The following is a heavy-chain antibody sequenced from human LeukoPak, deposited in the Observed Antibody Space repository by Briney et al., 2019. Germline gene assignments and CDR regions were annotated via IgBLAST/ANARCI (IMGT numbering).Heavy chain of an antibody. D-gene: IGHD6-19*01. J-gene: IGHJ4*02. Sequence: GESLQISCKGSGYSFTSYWIGWVRQIPGKGLEWMGIIYPGDSDTRYSPSFQGQVTISADKSISTAYLQWSSLKASDTGMYYCAILAVAGNDYFDYWGQGTLVTVSS. V-gene: IGHV5-51*01. CDR1: GYSFTSYW. CDR3: AILAVAGNDYFDY. CDR2: IYPGDSDT.